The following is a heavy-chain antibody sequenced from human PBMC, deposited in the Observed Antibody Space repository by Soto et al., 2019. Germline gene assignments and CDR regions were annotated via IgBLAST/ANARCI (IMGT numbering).Heavy chain of an antibody. D-gene: IGHD6-13*01. CDR3: ASGRYSSSWYGAHY. J-gene: IGHJ4*02. CDR2: ISSRSSYI. Sequence: GSVKLSCAASGFTCSSYSMNWVRQGPGKGLERGSSISSRSSYIYYAASVKGRFTTSRDNAKTSLYLRMNSLRAEDTAVYYCASGRYSSSWYGAHYWRQGTLVTVSS. V-gene: IGHV3-21*01. CDR1: GFTCSSYS.